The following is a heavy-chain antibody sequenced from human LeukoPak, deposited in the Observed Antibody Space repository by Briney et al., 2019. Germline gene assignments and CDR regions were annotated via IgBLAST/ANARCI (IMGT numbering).Heavy chain of an antibody. CDR2: IYHSGST. CDR1: GYSISSGYY. V-gene: IGHV4-38-2*02. CDR3: ARVEGGWGSRGYCSSTSCYVDY. D-gene: IGHD2-2*01. J-gene: IGHJ4*02. Sequence: PSETLSLTCTVSGYSISSGYYWGWIRQPPGKGLEWIGSIYHSGSTYYNPSLKSRVTISVDTSKNQFSLKLSSVTAADTAVYYCARVEGGWGSRGYCSSTSCYVDYWGQGTLVTVSS.